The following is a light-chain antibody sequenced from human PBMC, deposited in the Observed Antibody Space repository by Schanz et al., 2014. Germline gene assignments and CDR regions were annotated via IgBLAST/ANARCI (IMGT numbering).Light chain of an antibody. V-gene: IGLV1-40*01. CDR2: GNS. Sequence: QSVLTQPPSVSGAPGQRVTISCTGSSSNIGAGYDVHWYQQLPGTAPKLLIYGNSNRPSGVPDRFSGSKSGTSASLAISGLRSEDEADYYCAAWDDNLSGWVFGGGTKLTVL. CDR3: AAWDDNLSGWV. J-gene: IGLJ3*02. CDR1: SSNIGAGYD.